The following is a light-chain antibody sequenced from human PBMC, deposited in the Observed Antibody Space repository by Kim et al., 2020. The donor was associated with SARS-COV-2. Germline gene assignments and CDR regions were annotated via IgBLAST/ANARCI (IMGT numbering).Light chain of an antibody. CDR1: SSNIGKNN. Sequence: QSVLTQPPSASETPGQRVTISCSGSSSNIGKNNVIWYQQLPGAAPNLLIYSNNQRPSGVPDRFSGSRSGTSASLAISGLQSGDEADYYCAVWDDSLKQGVFGGGTQLTVL. CDR3: AVWDDSLKQGV. CDR2: SNN. V-gene: IGLV1-44*01. J-gene: IGLJ3*02.